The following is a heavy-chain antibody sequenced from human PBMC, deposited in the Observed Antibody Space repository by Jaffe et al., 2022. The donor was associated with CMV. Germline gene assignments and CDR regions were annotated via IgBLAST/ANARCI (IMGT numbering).Heavy chain of an antibody. J-gene: IGHJ4*02. CDR1: GFTFSSYA. CDR2: ISGSGGST. Sequence: EVQLLESGGGLVQPGGSLRLSCAASGFTFSSYAMSWVRQAPGKGLEWVSAISGSGGSTYYADSVKGRFTISRDNSKNTLYLQMNSLRAEDTAVYYCAKVRRGGFKDIKGYSYGYDYWGQGTLVTVSS. D-gene: IGHD5-18*01. CDR3: AKVRRGGFKDIKGYSYGYDY. V-gene: IGHV3-23*01.